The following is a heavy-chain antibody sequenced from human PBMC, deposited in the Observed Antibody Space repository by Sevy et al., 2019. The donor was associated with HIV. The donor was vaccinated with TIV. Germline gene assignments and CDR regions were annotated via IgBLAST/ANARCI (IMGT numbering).Heavy chain of an antibody. J-gene: IGHJ4*02. D-gene: IGHD4-17*01. Sequence: GGSLRLSCAASGFTFSTYGMHWVRQAPGKELEWVAVIRFDGSNTYYADSVKGRFTISRDIAKNTLHLQMNSLRAEDTTVYYCARDLEFYDYGDYGPEFMPDYWGQGTLVTVSS. CDR1: GFTFSTYG. V-gene: IGHV3-33*01. CDR2: IRFDGSNT. CDR3: ARDLEFYDYGDYGPEFMPDY.